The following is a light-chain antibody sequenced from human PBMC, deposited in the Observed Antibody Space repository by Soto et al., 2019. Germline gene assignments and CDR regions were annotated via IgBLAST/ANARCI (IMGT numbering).Light chain of an antibody. Sequence: EIVLTQSPGTLSLSPGEGATLSCRASQSVASSYLAWYQQKPGQAPRLLIYGASNRATGIPDRFSGGGSGTDFTLTISRLEPEDFAVYYWQQYGSSSYTFGQGTKLEIK. CDR3: QQYGSSSYT. CDR2: GAS. V-gene: IGKV3-20*01. J-gene: IGKJ2*01. CDR1: QSVASSY.